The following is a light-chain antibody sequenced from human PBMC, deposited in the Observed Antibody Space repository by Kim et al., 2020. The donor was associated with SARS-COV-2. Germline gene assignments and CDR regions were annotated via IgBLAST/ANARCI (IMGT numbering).Light chain of an antibody. CDR2: DKN. CDR1: SLRRNY. J-gene: IGLJ1*01. V-gene: IGLV3-19*01. Sequence: SSELTHDPAVSVALGQTVRITCQGDSLRRNYASWYQQKPGQAPVLVMYDKNNRPSGMPDRFSGSSSGNTASLTITGAQAADEADYYCNSRDRDSTGNLYVFGPGTKVTVL. CDR3: NSRDRDSTGNLYV.